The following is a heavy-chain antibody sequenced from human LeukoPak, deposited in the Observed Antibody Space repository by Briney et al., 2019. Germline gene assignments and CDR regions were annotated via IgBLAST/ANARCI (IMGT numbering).Heavy chain of an antibody. V-gene: IGHV1-3*01. CDR1: GYTFTSYA. D-gene: IGHD2/OR15-2a*01. CDR3: ARDSKYYYGMDV. J-gene: IGHJ6*02. CDR2: INVGNGNT. Sequence: SVKVSCKASGYTFTSYAMHWVRQAPGQRLEWMGWINVGNGNTKYSQKFQGRVTITRDTSISTAYMELSRLRSDDTAVYYCARDSKYYYGMDVWGQGTTVTVSS.